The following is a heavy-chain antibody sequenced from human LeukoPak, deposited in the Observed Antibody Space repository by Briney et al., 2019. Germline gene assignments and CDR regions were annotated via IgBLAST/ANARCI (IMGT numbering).Heavy chain of an antibody. D-gene: IGHD3-3*01. CDR3: ARAIDQYDFWSGYLYY. Sequence: SVKVSCKASGGTFSSYAISWVRQAPGQGLEWMGGIIPIFGTANYAQKFQGRVTITADESTSTAYMELSRLRSDDTAVYYCARAIDQYDFWSGYLYYWGQGTLVTVSS. J-gene: IGHJ4*02. CDR1: GGTFSSYA. CDR2: IIPIFGTA. V-gene: IGHV1-69*13.